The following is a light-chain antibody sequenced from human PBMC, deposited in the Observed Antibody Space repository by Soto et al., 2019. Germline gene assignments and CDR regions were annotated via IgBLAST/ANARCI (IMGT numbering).Light chain of an antibody. Sequence: ILMTQSPATLSVSAGERATLSCRASQSVSTNLAWYQQKPGQAPRLLIYDASTRATGIPPRFSGSGSGTAFTLTISGLQSEDVAVYYCEQYNNWPPWTFGQGTKVEIK. V-gene: IGKV3-15*01. CDR2: DAS. J-gene: IGKJ1*01. CDR3: EQYNNWPPWT. CDR1: QSVSTN.